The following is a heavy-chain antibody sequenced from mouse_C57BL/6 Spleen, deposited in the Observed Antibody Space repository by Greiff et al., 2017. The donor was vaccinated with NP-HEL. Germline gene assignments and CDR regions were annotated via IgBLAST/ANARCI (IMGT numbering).Heavy chain of an antibody. V-gene: IGHV1-61*01. D-gene: IGHD2-5*01. CDR1: GYTFTSYW. CDR2: IYPSDSET. J-gene: IGHJ4*01. CDR3: AREEAYYSNYYAMDY. Sequence: VQLQQPGAELVRPGSSVKLSCKASGYTFTSYWMDWVKQRPGQGLEWIGNIYPSDSETHYNQKFKDKATLTVDKSSSTAYMQLSSLTSEDSAVYYCAREEAYYSNYYAMDYWGQGTSVTVSS.